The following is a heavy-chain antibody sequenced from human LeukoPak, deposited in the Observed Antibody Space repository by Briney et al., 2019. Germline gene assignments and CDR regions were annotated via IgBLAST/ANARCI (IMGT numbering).Heavy chain of an antibody. Sequence: SETLSLTCTVSGYSINSGYYWVWIRQPPGKGLEWIGSIYRSGSTNYNPSLKSRVTISVDTSKNQFSLKVSSATAADTAVYYCARGDCSGSICYSPMDVWGTGTTVTVSS. J-gene: IGHJ6*03. CDR3: ARGDCSGSICYSPMDV. D-gene: IGHD2-21*01. CDR1: GYSINSGYY. CDR2: IYRSGST. V-gene: IGHV4-38-2*02.